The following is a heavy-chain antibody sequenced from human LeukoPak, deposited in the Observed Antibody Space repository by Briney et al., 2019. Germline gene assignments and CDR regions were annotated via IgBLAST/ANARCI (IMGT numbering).Heavy chain of an antibody. CDR2: IYYSGST. Sequence: SETLSLTCTVSGGSISSSSYYWGWIRQPPGKGLEWIGSIYYSGSTYYNPSLKSRVTISVDTSKNQFSLKLSSVTAADTAVYYCARDSQGAPGTYGMDVWGQGTTVTVSS. D-gene: IGHD1-26*01. V-gene: IGHV4-39*07. CDR1: GGSISSSSYY. J-gene: IGHJ6*02. CDR3: ARDSQGAPGTYGMDV.